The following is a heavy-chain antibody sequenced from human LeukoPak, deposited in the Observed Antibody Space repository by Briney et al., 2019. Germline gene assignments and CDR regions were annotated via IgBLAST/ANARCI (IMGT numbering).Heavy chain of an antibody. D-gene: IGHD4-23*01. CDR3: ARDPGGPRYYYYGMDV. CDR2: IYSGGST. Sequence: GGSLRLSCAASGFTVSSNYMSWVRQAPGKGLEWVSVIYSGGSTYYADSVKGRFTISRDNSKNTLYLQMNSLRAEDTAVYYCARDPGGPRYYYYGMDVWGQGTTVTVSS. V-gene: IGHV3-66*01. J-gene: IGHJ6*02. CDR1: GFTVSSNY.